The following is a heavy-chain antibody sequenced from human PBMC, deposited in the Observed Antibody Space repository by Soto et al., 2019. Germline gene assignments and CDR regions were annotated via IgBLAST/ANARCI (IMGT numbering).Heavy chain of an antibody. V-gene: IGHV3-23*01. CDR1: GFSFNSYA. J-gene: IGHJ4*02. Sequence: EVHLLESGGGLVQPGGSLRLSCAASGFSFNSYATDWVRQAPGKGLEWVSVISARGGSSYFADSVKARFTISRDNSKNVLSLEMNSLRAEETAIYFCAKGSIEYSASIDNWGQGTLVLVSS. D-gene: IGHD5-12*01. CDR2: ISARGGSS. CDR3: AKGSIEYSASIDN.